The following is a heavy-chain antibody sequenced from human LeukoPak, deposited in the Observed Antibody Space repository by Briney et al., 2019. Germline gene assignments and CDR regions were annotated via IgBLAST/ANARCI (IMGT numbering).Heavy chain of an antibody. CDR3: ATASPGYDFSFDY. CDR2: FDPEDGET. Sequence: ASVKVSCKVSGDTLTEVSMHSGRQAPGKGVEWRGGFDPEDGETLYAHKLQGRVTMTEDTSTDTAYLELSSLSSEDTAVYYCATASPGYDFSFDYWGQGTLVTVSS. V-gene: IGHV1-24*01. J-gene: IGHJ4*02. CDR1: GDTLTEVS. D-gene: IGHD5-12*01.